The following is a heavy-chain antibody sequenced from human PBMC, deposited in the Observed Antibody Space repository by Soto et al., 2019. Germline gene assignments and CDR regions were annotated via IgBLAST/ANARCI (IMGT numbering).Heavy chain of an antibody. CDR3: AKDRNPQKYSSSSGTDY. V-gene: IGHV3-23*01. CDR1: GFTFSSYA. CDR2: ISGSGGST. J-gene: IGHJ4*02. Sequence: GGSLRLSCAASGFTFSSYAMSWVRQAPGKGLEWVSAISGSGGSTYYADSVKGRFTISRDNSKNTLYLQMNSLRAEDTAVYYCAKDRNPQKYSSSSGTDYWGQGTLVT. D-gene: IGHD6-6*01.